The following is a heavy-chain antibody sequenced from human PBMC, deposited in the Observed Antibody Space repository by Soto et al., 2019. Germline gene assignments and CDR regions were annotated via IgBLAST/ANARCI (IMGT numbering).Heavy chain of an antibody. CDR3: ARGYQPLLRLGFGY. J-gene: IGHJ4*02. D-gene: IGHD2-2*01. CDR1: GGSFRCYY. V-gene: IGHV4-34*01. CDR2: INHSGST. Sequence: PSETLSLTCAVYGGSFRCYYWSWIRQPPGKGLEWIGEINHSGSTNYNPSLKSRVTISVDTSKNQFSLKLSSVTAADTAVYYCARGYQPLLRLGFGYWGQGTLVTVSS.